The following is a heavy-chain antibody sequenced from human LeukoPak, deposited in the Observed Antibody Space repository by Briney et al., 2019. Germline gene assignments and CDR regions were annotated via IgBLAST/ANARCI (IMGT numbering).Heavy chain of an antibody. D-gene: IGHD1-1*01. CDR1: GGSFNNYA. Sequence: ASVKVSCKASGGSFNNYAVTWVRQAPGQGLEWMGGLIPMFGTANYAQKFQGRVTITTDESTTTAYMELSSLKSDDTAVYYCARDRVPYYYYYMDVWGKGTTVTVSS. V-gene: IGHV1-69*05. CDR3: ARDRVPYYYYYMDV. J-gene: IGHJ6*03. CDR2: LIPMFGTA.